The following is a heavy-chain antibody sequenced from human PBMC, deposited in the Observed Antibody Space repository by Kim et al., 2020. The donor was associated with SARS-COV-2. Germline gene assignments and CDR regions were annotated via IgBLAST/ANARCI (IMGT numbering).Heavy chain of an antibody. J-gene: IGHJ2*01. V-gene: IGHV4-59*13. CDR3: ARVGGLAAGPSWYFDL. D-gene: IGHD6-13*01. Sequence: SETLSLTCTVSGGSISSYYWSWIRQPPGKGLEWIGYIYYSGSTNYNPSLKSRVTISVDTSKNQFSLKLSSVTAADTAVYYCARVGGLAAGPSWYFDLWGRGTLVTVSS. CDR2: IYYSGST. CDR1: GGSISSYY.